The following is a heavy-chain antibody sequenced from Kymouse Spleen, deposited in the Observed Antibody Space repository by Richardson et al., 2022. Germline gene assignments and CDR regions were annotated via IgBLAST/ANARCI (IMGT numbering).Heavy chain of an antibody. V-gene: IGHV3-23*04. CDR2: ISGSGGST. CDR3: AKDWGSGSPDYYYGMDV. D-gene: IGHD3-10*01. J-gene: IGHJ6*02. Sequence: EVQLVESGGGLVQPGGSLRLSCAASGFTFSSYAMSWVRQAPGKGLEWVSAISGSGGSTYYADSVKGRFTISRDNSKNTLYLQMNSLRAEDTAVYYCAKDWGSGSPDYYYGMDVWGQGTTVTVSS. CDR1: GFTFSSYA.